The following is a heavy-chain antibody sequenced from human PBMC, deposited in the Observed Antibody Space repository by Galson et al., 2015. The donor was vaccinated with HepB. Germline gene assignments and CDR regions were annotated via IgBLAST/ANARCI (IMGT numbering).Heavy chain of an antibody. V-gene: IGHV1-2*02. CDR1: GYTFTDYY. D-gene: IGHD2-2*01. Sequence: SVKVSCKASGYTFTDYYIHWVRQAPGQGLEWMGWINPKSGGTNYAQKFQGRVTVTAATSTTTSYMELSGLRSGDTAIYYCSRAYCRPTRCYGPGWGYFDYWGQGTLVTVSS. CDR2: INPKSGGT. J-gene: IGHJ4*02. CDR3: SRAYCRPTRCYGPGWGYFDY.